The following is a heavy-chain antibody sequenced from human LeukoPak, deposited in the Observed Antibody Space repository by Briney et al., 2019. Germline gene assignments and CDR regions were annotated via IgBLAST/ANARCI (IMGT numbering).Heavy chain of an antibody. V-gene: IGHV3-7*01. CDR2: IKQDGSEK. D-gene: IGHD6-19*01. J-gene: IGHJ6*02. CDR3: AREYSSGWYPYYYYGMDV. CDR1: GFTFSSYW. Sequence: PGGSLRLSCAASGFTFSSYWMSWVRQAPGKGLEWVANIKQDGSEKYYVDSVKGRFTISRDNAKNSLYLQMNSLRAEDTAVYYCAREYSSGWYPYYYYGMDVWGQGTTVTVSS.